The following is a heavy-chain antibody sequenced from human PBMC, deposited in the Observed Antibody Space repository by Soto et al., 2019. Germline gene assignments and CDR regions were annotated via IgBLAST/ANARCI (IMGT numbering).Heavy chain of an antibody. CDR3: ARSVIIYCSGGSCYYRAWFDP. CDR2: INAGNGNT. D-gene: IGHD2-15*01. J-gene: IGHJ5*02. V-gene: IGHV1-3*01. Sequence: ASVKVSCTASGYRFTSYAMHWVRQAPGQRLEWMGWINAGNGNTKYSQKFQGRVTITRDTSASTAYMELSSLRSEDTAVYYCARSVIIYCSGGSCYYRAWFDPWGQGTLVTVSS. CDR1: GYRFTSYA.